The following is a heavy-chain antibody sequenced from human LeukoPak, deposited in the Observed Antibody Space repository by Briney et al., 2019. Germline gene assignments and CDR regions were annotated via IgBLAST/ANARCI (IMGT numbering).Heavy chain of an antibody. D-gene: IGHD3-22*01. CDR2: ISGSGGST. V-gene: IGHV3-23*01. Sequence: GGSLRLSCAASGFTFSSYAMSWVRQAPGKGPEWVSAISGSGGSTYYVDSVKGRFTISRDNSKNTLYLQMNSLRAEDTAVYYCAKAWRDYYDSSGYYPREAFDYWGQGTLVTVSS. J-gene: IGHJ4*02. CDR3: AKAWRDYYDSSGYYPREAFDY. CDR1: GFTFSSYA.